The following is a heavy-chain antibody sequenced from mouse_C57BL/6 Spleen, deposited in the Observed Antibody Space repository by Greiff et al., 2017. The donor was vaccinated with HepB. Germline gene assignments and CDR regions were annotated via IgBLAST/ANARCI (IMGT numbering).Heavy chain of an antibody. CDR3: ARRRSYGFAY. Sequence: DVKLVESGGGLVKPGGSLKLSCAASGFTFSDYGMHWVRQAPEKGLEWVAYISSGSSTIYYADTVKGRFTISRDNAKNTLFLQMTSLRSEDTAMYYGARRRSYGFAYWGQGTLVTVSA. D-gene: IGHD1-1*01. J-gene: IGHJ3*01. V-gene: IGHV5-17*01. CDR2: ISSGSSTI. CDR1: GFTFSDYG.